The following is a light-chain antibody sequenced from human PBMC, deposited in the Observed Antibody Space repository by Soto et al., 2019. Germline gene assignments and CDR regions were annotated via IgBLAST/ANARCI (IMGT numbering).Light chain of an antibody. CDR1: QTISSW. Sequence: DIQMTQSPSTLSGSVGDRVTITCRASQTISSWLAWYQQKPGKAPKLLIYKASTLKSGAPSRFSGSGSGTEFTLTISSLQPEDFATYYCLQHNSYPPTFGQGTKVDIK. CDR2: KAS. CDR3: LQHNSYPPT. V-gene: IGKV1-5*03. J-gene: IGKJ1*01.